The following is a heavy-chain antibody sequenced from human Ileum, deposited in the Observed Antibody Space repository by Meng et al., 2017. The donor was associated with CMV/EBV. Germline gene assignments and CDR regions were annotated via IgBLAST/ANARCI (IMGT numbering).Heavy chain of an antibody. CDR3: AHRRVELPYFDY. CDR2: IYRGDDK. CDR1: GFSPSTSGEG. D-gene: IGHD1-7*01. Sequence: TSMESWPTLVQLTQPLTRTCSFSGFSPSTSGEGVGWIRQPPGKALEWLALIYRGDDKRYSPSLNSRLTIAKDTSKNEVVLTLTDMDPVDTATYYCAHRRVELPYFDYWGQGTLVTVSS. J-gene: IGHJ4*02. V-gene: IGHV2-5*02.